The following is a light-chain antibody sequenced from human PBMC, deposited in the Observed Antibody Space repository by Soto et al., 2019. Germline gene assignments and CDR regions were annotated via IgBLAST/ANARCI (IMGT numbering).Light chain of an antibody. Sequence: DIQMTQSPSTLSSSVGDRVTITCRTSQSISRGLAWYQQKPGKAPNLLIYDASTLESGVPSRFSDSGSGTEFTLTISSLQPDDFATYYCQHYSTVWAFGQGTKVDIK. CDR3: QHYSTVWA. V-gene: IGKV1-5*01. CDR1: QSISRG. J-gene: IGKJ1*01. CDR2: DAS.